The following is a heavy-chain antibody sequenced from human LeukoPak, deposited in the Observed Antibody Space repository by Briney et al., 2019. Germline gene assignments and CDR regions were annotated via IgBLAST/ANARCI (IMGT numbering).Heavy chain of an antibody. Sequence: GGSLRLSCAASGSTFSSHTMNWVRQAPGKGLEWVSYIRSSSSVIYYADSVKGRFTISRDNAKNSLYLQMNSLRAEDTAVYYCARNLPAADYWGQGTLVTVSS. D-gene: IGHD2-2*01. V-gene: IGHV3-48*04. CDR1: GSTFSSHT. J-gene: IGHJ4*02. CDR3: ARNLPAADY. CDR2: IRSSSSVI.